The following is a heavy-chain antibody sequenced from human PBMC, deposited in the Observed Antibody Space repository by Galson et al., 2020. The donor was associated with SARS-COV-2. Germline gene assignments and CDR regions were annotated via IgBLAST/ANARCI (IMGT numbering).Heavy chain of an antibody. Sequence: TGGSLRLSCAASGFTFSSYGMHWVRQAPGKGLEWVAAISYAGSNKYYADSVKGRLTISRDNSKNTLYLQMNSLSAEDTAVYYCAKDRSIVVMVYAIGSGGMDVWCQGTTVTVSS. D-gene: IGHD2-8*01. CDR2: ISYAGSNK. CDR1: GFTFSSYG. J-gene: IGHJ6*02. V-gene: IGHV3-30*18. CDR3: AKDRSIVVMVYAIGSGGMDV.